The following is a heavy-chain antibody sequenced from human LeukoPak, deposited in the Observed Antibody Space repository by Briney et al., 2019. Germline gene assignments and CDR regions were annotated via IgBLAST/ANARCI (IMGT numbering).Heavy chain of an antibody. CDR1: GFTFSNFG. Sequence: GGSLRLSCAASGFTFSNFGMHWVRQAPGKGLEWVSFLRFDGTNKYYADSVKGRFTISRDSSKNTLYLQMNGLRPEDTAVYYCAKEWAAAGYFDYWGQGTLVTVSS. CDR3: AKEWAAAGYFDY. CDR2: LRFDGTNK. V-gene: IGHV3-30*02. J-gene: IGHJ4*02. D-gene: IGHD6-13*01.